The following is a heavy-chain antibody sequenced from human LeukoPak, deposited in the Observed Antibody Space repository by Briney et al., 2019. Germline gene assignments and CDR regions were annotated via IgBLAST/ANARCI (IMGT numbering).Heavy chain of an antibody. CDR2: ISSSGSTI. CDR3: ARDREAGHLFGY. D-gene: IGHD6-19*01. Sequence: GGSLRLSCAASGFTFSSYEMNWVRQAPGKGLEWVSYISSSGSTIYYADSVKSRFTISRDNAKNSLYLQMNSLRAEDTAVYYCARDREAGHLFGYWGQGTLVTVSS. V-gene: IGHV3-48*03. CDR1: GFTFSSYE. J-gene: IGHJ4*02.